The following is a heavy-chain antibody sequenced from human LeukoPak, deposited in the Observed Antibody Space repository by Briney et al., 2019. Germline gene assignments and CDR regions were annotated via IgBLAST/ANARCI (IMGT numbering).Heavy chain of an antibody. V-gene: IGHV4-31*03. CDR1: GGSISSGGYY. D-gene: IGHD3-3*01. CDR2: MSQSGST. CDR3: ARDWSGPYYFDY. J-gene: IGHJ4*01. Sequence: SETLSLTCTVSGGSISSGGYYWTWIRQPPGKGLEWIGYMSQSGSTYYNPSLRSRVTISVDTSKSQFSLKLTSVTAADTAVYYCARDWSGPYYFDYWGQGTLVTVSS.